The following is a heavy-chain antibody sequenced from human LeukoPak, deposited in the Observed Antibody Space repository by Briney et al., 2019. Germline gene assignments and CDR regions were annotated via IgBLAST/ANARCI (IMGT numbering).Heavy chain of an antibody. CDR1: GFTFSSYA. V-gene: IGHV3-23*01. Sequence: GSLRLSCAASGFTFSSYAMSCVRQAPGKGLEWVSAISGSGGSTYYADSVKGRFTISRDNSKNTLYLQMNSLRAEDTAVYYCAKASGYYYYYGMDVWGQGTTVTVSS. CDR3: AKASGYYYYYGMDV. CDR2: ISGSGGST. J-gene: IGHJ6*02.